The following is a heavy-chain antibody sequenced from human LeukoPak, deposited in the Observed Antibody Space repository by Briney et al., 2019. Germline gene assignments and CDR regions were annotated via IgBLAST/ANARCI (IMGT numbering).Heavy chain of an antibody. J-gene: IGHJ4*02. Sequence: GASVKVSCKASGYTFTGYYMHWVRQAPGQGLEWMGWINPNSGGTNYAQKFQGRVTMTRDTSISTAYMELSRLRFDDTAVYYCARDLYAVAGTDYWGQGTLVTVSS. CDR2: INPNSGGT. CDR3: ARDLYAVAGTDY. CDR1: GYTFTGYY. V-gene: IGHV1-2*02. D-gene: IGHD6-19*01.